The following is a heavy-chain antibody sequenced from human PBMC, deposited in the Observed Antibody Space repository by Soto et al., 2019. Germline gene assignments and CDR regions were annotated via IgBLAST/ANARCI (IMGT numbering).Heavy chain of an antibody. D-gene: IGHD2-2*01. CDR2: ISAYNGNT. CDR1: GYTFTNYG. V-gene: IGHV1-18*01. CDR3: ARDVYCSSTSCYLARASWWFDP. Sequence: QVQLVQSGAEVKKPGASVKVSCKASGYTFTNYGISWVRQAPGQGLEWMGWISAYNGNTNYAQTLQGRVTMTTDTSTRTAYMELRSLRSDDTAVYYCARDVYCSSTSCYLARASWWFDPWGQGTLVTVSS. J-gene: IGHJ5*02.